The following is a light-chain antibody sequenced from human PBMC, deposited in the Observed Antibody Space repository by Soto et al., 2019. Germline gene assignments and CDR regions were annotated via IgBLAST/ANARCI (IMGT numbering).Light chain of an antibody. J-gene: IGLJ2*01. CDR2: EVT. CDR3: CSYGGRVNLV. V-gene: IGLV2-8*01. CDR1: ASDVGGYNY. Sequence: QAVVAQPPSASGSPGQSVTISCTGTASDVGGYNYVSWFQHHPGNAPKLIIYEVTKRPSGVPDRFSGSKSGNTASLTVSGLQVEDEAEYYCCSYGGRVNLVFGGGTKLTVL.